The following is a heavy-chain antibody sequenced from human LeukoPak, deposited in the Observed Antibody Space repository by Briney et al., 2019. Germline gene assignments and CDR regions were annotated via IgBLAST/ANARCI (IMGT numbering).Heavy chain of an antibody. CDR2: ISSSGSTI. D-gene: IGHD3-22*01. J-gene: IGHJ4*02. CDR1: GFTFSNYE. CDR3: VSNRVSDSSGSSDY. Sequence: GGSLRLSCAASGFTFSNYEMNWVRQAPGKGPEWVSYISSSGSTIYYADSVKGRFTISRDNAKNSLYLQMNSLRAEDTALYYCVSNRVSDSSGSSDYWGQGTLVTVSS. V-gene: IGHV3-48*03.